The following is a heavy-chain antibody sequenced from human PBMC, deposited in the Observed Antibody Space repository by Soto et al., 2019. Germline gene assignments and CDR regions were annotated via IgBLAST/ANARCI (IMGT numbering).Heavy chain of an antibody. D-gene: IGHD3-10*01. Sequence: EVQLVESGGGLIQPGGSLRLSCAASGFTVSSTYLTWVRQAPGKGLEWVAILYTGTDTVYADSVKCRFTISRDSSKNTFYLQMNSLRAEDTAMYFCARSRHTGTYTGRFLDYWGQGSLVTVSS. V-gene: IGHV3-53*01. CDR2: LYTGTDT. J-gene: IGHJ4*02. CDR3: ARSRHTGTYTGRFLDY. CDR1: GFTVSSTY.